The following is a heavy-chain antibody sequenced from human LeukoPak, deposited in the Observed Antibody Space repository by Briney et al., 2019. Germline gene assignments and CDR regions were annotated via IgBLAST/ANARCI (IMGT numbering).Heavy chain of an antibody. CDR3: ARDPSSSSPFDY. V-gene: IGHV1-2*02. Sequence: ASVKVSCKASGYTFTGYYMHWVRQAPGQGLEWMGWINPNSGGTNYAQKFQGGVTMTRDTSVSTAYMELSRLRSDDTAVFYCARDPSSSSPFDYWGQGTLVTVSS. CDR1: GYTFTGYY. D-gene: IGHD6-6*01. J-gene: IGHJ4*02. CDR2: INPNSGGT.